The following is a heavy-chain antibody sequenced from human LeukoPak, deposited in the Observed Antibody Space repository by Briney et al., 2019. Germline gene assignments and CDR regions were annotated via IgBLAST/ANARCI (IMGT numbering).Heavy chain of an antibody. J-gene: IGHJ6*03. Sequence: GGSLRLSCAASGFTFSSYGMHWVRQAPGKGLEWVAYIQYDGSNEQYAHSVKGRFRISRDSSKNILYLQMNSLRAEDTAVYYXXXXXXXXGIGCYYYYMDVWGKGTTVTISS. V-gene: IGHV3-30*02. CDR1: GFTFSSYG. D-gene: IGHD1-14*01. CDR2: IQYDGSNE. CDR3: XXXXXXXGIGCYYYYMDV.